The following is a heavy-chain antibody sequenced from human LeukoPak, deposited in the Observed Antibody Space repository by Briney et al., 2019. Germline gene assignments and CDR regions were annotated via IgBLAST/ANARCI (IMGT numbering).Heavy chain of an antibody. V-gene: IGHV3-11*01. CDR2: ISPTGDII. CDR1: RFTFGLYY. J-gene: IGHJ4*02. Sequence: GVSQRLSHAASRFTFGLYYMTWIHQAPGRGLEPLSFISPTGDIIKYVDSVKGRFTISRDNAKSSMYLEMNSLRAEDTAVYYCAREHWAAPDHWGQGTLVTVSP. D-gene: IGHD3-16*01. CDR3: AREHWAAPDH.